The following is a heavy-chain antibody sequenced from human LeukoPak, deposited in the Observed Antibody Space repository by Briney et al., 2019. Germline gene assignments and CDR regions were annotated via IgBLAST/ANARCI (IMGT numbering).Heavy chain of an antibody. V-gene: IGHV3-23*01. CDR3: AREVYYYDSSGYADAFDI. J-gene: IGHJ3*02. CDR1: GFTFSSYA. D-gene: IGHD3-22*01. Sequence: GGSLRLSCAASGFTFSSYAMSWVRQAPGMGLEWVSTISGNCGNTHYADSVKGRFTISRDNSKNTLYLQMNSLRAEDTAVYYCAREVYYYDSSGYADAFDIWGRGTMVTVSS. CDR2: ISGNCGNT.